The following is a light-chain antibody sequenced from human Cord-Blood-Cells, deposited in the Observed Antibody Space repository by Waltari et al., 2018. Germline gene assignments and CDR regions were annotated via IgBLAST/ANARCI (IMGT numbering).Light chain of an antibody. Sequence: QSALTPPASVSGSPGQSITISCTGTSSDFGSHNLVSWYQQHPGKAPKLMIDEGSKRPSVVSNRVSGSKSGNTAYMTISGLQAEDEADYYCCSYAGSSTYVFGTGTKVTVL. V-gene: IGLV2-23*01. J-gene: IGLJ1*01. CDR2: EGS. CDR3: CSYAGSSTYV. CDR1: SSDFGSHNL.